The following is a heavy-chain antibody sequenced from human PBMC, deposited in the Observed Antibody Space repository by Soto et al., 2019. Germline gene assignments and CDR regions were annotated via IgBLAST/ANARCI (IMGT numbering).Heavy chain of an antibody. J-gene: IGHJ4*02. D-gene: IGHD2-2*01. V-gene: IGHV5-51*01. Sequence: PXESLTISFTGAGYSFTSYWIGLVRQMRGKGLEWMGIIYPGDSDTRYSPSFQGQVTISADKSISTAYLQWSSLKASDTAMYYCARNYCSSTSCYSDYWGQGTPVTVSS. CDR1: GYSFTSYW. CDR3: ARNYCSSTSCYSDY. CDR2: IYPGDSDT.